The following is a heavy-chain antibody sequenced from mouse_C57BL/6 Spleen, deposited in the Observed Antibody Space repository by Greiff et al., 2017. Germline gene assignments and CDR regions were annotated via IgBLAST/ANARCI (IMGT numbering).Heavy chain of an antibody. V-gene: IGHV1-26*01. CDR1: GYTFTDYY. D-gene: IGHD1-1*01. CDR2: INTNNGGT. J-gene: IGHJ2*01. Sequence: VQLQQSGPELVKPGASVKISCKASGYTFTDYYMNWVKQSHGKSLEWIGDINTNNGGTSYNQKFKGKATLTVDKSSITAYMELRSLTSEDSAVYYCARFTTVVGFDYWGQGTTLTVSS. CDR3: ARFTTVVGFDY.